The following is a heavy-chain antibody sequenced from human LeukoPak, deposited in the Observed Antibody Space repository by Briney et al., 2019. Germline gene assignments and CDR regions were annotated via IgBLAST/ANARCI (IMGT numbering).Heavy chain of an antibody. D-gene: IGHD2-15*01. Sequence: PGGTLRLSCAASGFTFSSYSMNWVRQAPGKGLEWVSSISSSSSYIYYADSVKGRFTISRDNAKNSLYLQMSSLRAEDTAVYYCARGDIVVVVAATQSDYWGQGTLVTVSS. CDR2: ISSSSSYI. J-gene: IGHJ4*02. CDR1: GFTFSSYS. V-gene: IGHV3-21*01. CDR3: ARGDIVVVVAATQSDY.